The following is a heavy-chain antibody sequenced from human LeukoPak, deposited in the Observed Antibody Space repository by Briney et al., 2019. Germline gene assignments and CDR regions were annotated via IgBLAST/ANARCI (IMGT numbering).Heavy chain of an antibody. J-gene: IGHJ5*02. V-gene: IGHV3-48*02. CDR2: ISSSSSTI. D-gene: IGHD3-9*01. Sequence: GGSLRLSCAASGFTFSSYSMNWVRQAPGKGLERVSYISSSSSTIYYADSVRGRFTISRDNAKNSLYLQMNSLRDDDTAVYYCARDGTRLRYFDWLPPVSFDPWGQGTLVTVSS. CDR1: GFTFSSYS. CDR3: ARDGTRLRYFDWLPPVSFDP.